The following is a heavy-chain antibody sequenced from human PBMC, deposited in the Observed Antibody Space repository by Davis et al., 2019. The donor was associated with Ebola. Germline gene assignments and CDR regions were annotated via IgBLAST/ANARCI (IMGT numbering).Heavy chain of an antibody. J-gene: IGHJ1*01. Sequence: SVKVSCKASGGTFSSYAISWVRQAPGQGLEWMGGIIPIFGTANYAQKFQGRVTITADESTSTAYMELSSLRSEDTAVYYCAKAFGGIAAAGTYFQHWGQGTLVTVSS. CDR3: AKAFGGIAAAGTYFQH. CDR1: GGTFSSYA. D-gene: IGHD6-13*01. CDR2: IIPIFGTA. V-gene: IGHV1-69*13.